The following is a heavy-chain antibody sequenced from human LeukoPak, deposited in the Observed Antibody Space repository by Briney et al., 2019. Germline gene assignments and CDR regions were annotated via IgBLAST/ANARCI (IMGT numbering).Heavy chain of an antibody. D-gene: IGHD6-19*01. CDR2: VRQDGSEK. CDR1: GFTFSSYW. Sequence: GGSLRLSCAASGFTFSSYWMSWVRQAPGKGLEWVANVRQDGSEKYYVDSVKGRFTISRDNAKNSLYLQVNSLRAEDTAVYYCAKDPNSGGWSFDYWGQGTLVTVSS. CDR3: AKDPNSGGWSFDY. J-gene: IGHJ4*02. V-gene: IGHV3-7*01.